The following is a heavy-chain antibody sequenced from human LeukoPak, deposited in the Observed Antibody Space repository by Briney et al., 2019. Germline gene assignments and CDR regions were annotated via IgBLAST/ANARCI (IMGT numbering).Heavy chain of an antibody. V-gene: IGHV3-30*18. CDR3: AKDAQWAFDY. CDR1: GFTFSSYG. J-gene: IGHJ4*02. D-gene: IGHD1-26*01. CDR2: ISHDGSNK. Sequence: GGSLRLSRAASGFTFSSYGMHWVRQAPGKGLEWVAVISHDGSNKYYADSVKGRFTISRDNSKNTLYLQMNSLRAEDTAVYYCAKDAQWAFDYWAREPWSPSPQ.